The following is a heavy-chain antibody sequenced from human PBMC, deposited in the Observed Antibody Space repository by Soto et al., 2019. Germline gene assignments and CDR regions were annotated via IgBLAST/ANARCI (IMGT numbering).Heavy chain of an antibody. D-gene: IGHD2-2*01. CDR1: GFTFSDHY. J-gene: IGHJ4*02. Sequence: EVQLVESGGGLVQPGGSLRLSCVVSGFTFSDHYMDWIRQAPGKGLEWLGRTRNKANSYTTEYAASVKGRFTISRDESNNALHLQMNCLRIDDTAVYYCTRVTHPYQYDYWGQGSLVSVSS. CDR3: TRVTHPYQYDY. CDR2: TRNKANSYTT. V-gene: IGHV3-72*01.